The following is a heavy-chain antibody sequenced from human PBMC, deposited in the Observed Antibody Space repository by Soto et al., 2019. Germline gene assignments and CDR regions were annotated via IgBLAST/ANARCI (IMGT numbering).Heavy chain of an antibody. D-gene: IGHD3-16*02. CDR2: IYYSGST. V-gene: IGHV4-30-4*01. CDR3: ARAVGDYAWGSYRPNLNWFDP. J-gene: IGHJ5*02. Sequence: KASETLSLTCTVSGGSISSGDYYWSWIRQPPGKGLEWIGYIYYSGSTYYNPSLKSRVTISVDTSKNQFSLTLSSVTAADTAVYYCARAVGDYAWGSYRPNLNWFDPWGQGTLVTVSS. CDR1: GGSISSGDYY.